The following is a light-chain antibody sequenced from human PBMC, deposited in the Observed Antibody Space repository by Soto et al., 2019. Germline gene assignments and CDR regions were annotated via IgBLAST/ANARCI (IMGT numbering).Light chain of an antibody. J-gene: IGKJ3*01. CDR1: QRIRNY. CDR3: QQYYSTPIT. CDR2: DVS. V-gene: IGKV1-39*01. Sequence: DLQMTQSPSSLSASVGGGVSITCRASQRIRNYLNWYQQKPGKAPILLISDVSNLQSGVPLRFSGSGTGTDFTLTISNLQPEDVATYFCQQYYSTPITFGPGTNVEI.